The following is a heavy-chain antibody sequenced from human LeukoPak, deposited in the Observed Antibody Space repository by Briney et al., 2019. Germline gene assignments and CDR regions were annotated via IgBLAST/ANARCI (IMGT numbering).Heavy chain of an antibody. CDR1: GFTFSSHW. CDR2: INSDGSST. D-gene: IGHD5-18*01. J-gene: IGHJ5*02. Sequence: GGSLRLSCAASGFTFSSHWMDWVRQAPGRGLVWVSRINSDGSSTSYADSVKGRFTISRDNAKNTLYLQMNSLRAEDTAVYYCARDLGYSYGYSAWGQGTLVTVSS. V-gene: IGHV3-74*01. CDR3: ARDLGYSYGYSA.